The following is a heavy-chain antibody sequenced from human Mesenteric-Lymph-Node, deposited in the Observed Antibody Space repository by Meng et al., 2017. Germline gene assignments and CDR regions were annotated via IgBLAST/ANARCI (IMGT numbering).Heavy chain of an antibody. CDR2: IYSGGST. CDR1: GFTVSSNY. Sequence: GESLKISCAASGFTVSSNYMSWVRQAPGKGLEWVSVIYSGGSTYYADSVKGRFTISRDNSKNTLFLQMNSLRPEDTAIYYCEGWLLTDALDVWGQGTTVTVSS. J-gene: IGHJ6*02. CDR3: EGWLLTDALDV. D-gene: IGHD3-9*01. V-gene: IGHV3-53*05.